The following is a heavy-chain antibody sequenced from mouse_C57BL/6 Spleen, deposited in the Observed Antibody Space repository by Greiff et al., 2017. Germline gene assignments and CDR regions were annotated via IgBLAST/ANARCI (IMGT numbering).Heavy chain of an antibody. CDR1: GYAFTNYL. CDR2: INPGSGGT. V-gene: IGHV1-54*01. Sequence: QVQLQQPGTELVKPGASVKLSCKASGYAFTNYLIEWVKQRPGQGLEWIGVINPGSGGTNYNEKFKGKATLTADKSSSTAYMQLSSLTSEDSAVYFSANWWGGYWGQGTTLTVSS. CDR3: ANWWGGY. D-gene: IGHD1-1*02. J-gene: IGHJ2*01.